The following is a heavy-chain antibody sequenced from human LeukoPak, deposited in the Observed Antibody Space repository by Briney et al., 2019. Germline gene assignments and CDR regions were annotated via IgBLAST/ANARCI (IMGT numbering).Heavy chain of an antibody. CDR2: INPNSGGT. Sequence: ASVKVSCKASGYTFTCYYMHWVRQAPGQGLEWMGWINPNSGGTNYAQKFQGRVTMTRDTSISTAYMELSRLRSDDTAVYYCARVSYGYYWFDPWGQGTLVTVSS. CDR1: GYTFTCYY. CDR3: ARVSYGYYWFDP. V-gene: IGHV1-2*02. J-gene: IGHJ5*02. D-gene: IGHD5-18*01.